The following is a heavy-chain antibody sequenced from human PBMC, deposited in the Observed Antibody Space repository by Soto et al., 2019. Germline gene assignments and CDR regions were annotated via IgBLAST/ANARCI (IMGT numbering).Heavy chain of an antibody. CDR3: ARRIRVTHDEDAFDI. V-gene: IGHV1-8*01. Sequence: QVQLVQSGAEVKKPGASVKVSCKASGYTFTIYDINLVRQATGQGLEWMGWMNPNSGNTGYAQKFQGRVTMTRHTSISTAYMELSRLRSADTAVYSGARRIRVTHDEDAFDIWGHGTMFTVSS. J-gene: IGHJ3*02. CDR1: GYTFTIYD. CDR2: MNPNSGNT. D-gene: IGHD1-20*01.